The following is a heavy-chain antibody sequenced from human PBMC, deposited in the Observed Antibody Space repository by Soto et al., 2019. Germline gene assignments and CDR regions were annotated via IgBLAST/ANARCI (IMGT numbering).Heavy chain of an antibody. CDR3: AKDRGPYYDFWSGYYRYDY. V-gene: IGHV3-48*01. Sequence: GGSLRLSCAASGFTFSSYSMNWVRQAPGKGLEWVSYISSSSSTIYYADSVKGRFTISRDNSKNTLYLQMNSLRAEDTAVYYCAKDRGPYYDFWSGYYRYDYWGQGTLVTVSS. J-gene: IGHJ4*02. CDR2: ISSSSSTI. D-gene: IGHD3-3*01. CDR1: GFTFSSYS.